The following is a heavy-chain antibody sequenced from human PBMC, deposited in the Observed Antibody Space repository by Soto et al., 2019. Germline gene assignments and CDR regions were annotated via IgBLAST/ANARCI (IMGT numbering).Heavy chain of an antibody. D-gene: IGHD6-19*01. CDR1: GGSISSYY. J-gene: IGHJ4*02. CDR3: ARGNSSGWFRRPPSIHFDY. Sequence: QVQLQESGPGLVKPSETLSLTCTVSGGSISSYYWSWIRQPPGKGLEWIGYIYYSGSTNYNPSLKSRVTISVDTSKNQFSLKLSSVTAADTAVYYCARGNSSGWFRRPPSIHFDYWGQGTLVTVSS. CDR2: IYYSGST. V-gene: IGHV4-59*01.